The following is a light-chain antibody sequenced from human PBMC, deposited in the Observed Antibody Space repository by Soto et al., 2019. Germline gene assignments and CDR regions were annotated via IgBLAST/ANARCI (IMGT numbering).Light chain of an antibody. J-gene: IGKJ1*01. V-gene: IGKV3-15*01. CDR2: GAS. CDR1: QSVSSN. Sequence: EIVMTQSPATLSVSPRQRVTLSCRASQSVSSNLAWYQQRPGQAPRLLIYGASTRATGIPARFSGSGSGTEFTLTINSLQSEDFAVYSCQQYSTWPGTFGQGTKVEIK. CDR3: QQYSTWPGT.